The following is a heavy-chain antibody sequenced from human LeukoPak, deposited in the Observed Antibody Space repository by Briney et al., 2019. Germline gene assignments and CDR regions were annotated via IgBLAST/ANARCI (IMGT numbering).Heavy chain of an antibody. D-gene: IGHD3-9*01. J-gene: IGHJ4*02. CDR1: GFTFSSYA. CDR3: AKDPYYDILTGYYFDY. CDR2: ISGSGGST. V-gene: IGHV3-23*01. Sequence: GGSLRLSCAASGFTFSSYAMNWVRQAPGKGLEWVSAISGSGGSTYYADSVKGRFTISRDNSKNTLYLQMNSLRAEDTAVYYCAKDPYYDILTGYYFDYWGQGTLVTVSS.